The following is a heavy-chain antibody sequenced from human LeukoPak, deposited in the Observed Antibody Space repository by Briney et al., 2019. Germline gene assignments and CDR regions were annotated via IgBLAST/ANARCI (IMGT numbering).Heavy chain of an antibody. D-gene: IGHD2-15*01. CDR2: IYPNNGGT. J-gene: IGHJ4*02. Sequence: GASVKVSCKASGYTFTVYYIHWVRQAPGQGLEWMGWIYPNNGGTDYAQKFQGRVTMTRDTSISTAYMEVSRVRSDDTAVYYCARGFRTGDMTTFAHWGQGTLVTVSS. CDR3: ARGFRTGDMTTFAH. V-gene: IGHV1-2*02. CDR1: GYTFTVYY.